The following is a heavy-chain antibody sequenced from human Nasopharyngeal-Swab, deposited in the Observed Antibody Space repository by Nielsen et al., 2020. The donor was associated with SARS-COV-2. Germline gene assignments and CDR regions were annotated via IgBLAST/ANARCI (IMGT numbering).Heavy chain of an antibody. Sequence: SETLSLTCTVSGGSISSGSYYWSWIRQPVGKGLEWIGRIYTSGSTNYNPSLKSRVTISVDTSKNQFSLKLSSVTAADTAVYYCARDRGSSLYYFDYWGQGTLVTVSS. D-gene: IGHD6-13*01. J-gene: IGHJ4*02. CDR3: ARDRGSSLYYFDY. V-gene: IGHV4-61*02. CDR1: GGSISSGSYY. CDR2: IYTSGST.